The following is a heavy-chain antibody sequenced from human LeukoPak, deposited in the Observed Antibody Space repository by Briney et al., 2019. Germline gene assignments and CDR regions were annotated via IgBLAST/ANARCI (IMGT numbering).Heavy chain of an antibody. D-gene: IGHD5-24*01. CDR1: GFTFSNYW. CDR3: AKEGRSLQTY. Sequence: GGSLRLSCAASGFTFSNYWMSWVRQAPGKGLEWVANIKQDGGEKYYVDSVKGRFTISRDNAKNSLYLQMNSLRVEDTAVYYCAKEGRSLQTYWGQGTLVTVSS. V-gene: IGHV3-7*03. CDR2: IKQDGGEK. J-gene: IGHJ4*02.